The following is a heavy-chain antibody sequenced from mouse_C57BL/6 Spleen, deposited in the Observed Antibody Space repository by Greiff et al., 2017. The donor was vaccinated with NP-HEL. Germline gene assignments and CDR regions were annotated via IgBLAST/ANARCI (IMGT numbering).Heavy chain of an antibody. CDR1: GYTFTEYT. CDR2: FYPGSGSI. Sequence: QVQLKESGAELVKPGASVKLSCKASGYTFTEYTIHWVKQRSGQGLEWIGWFYPGSGSIKYNEKFKDKATLTADKSSSTVYMELSRLTSEDSAVYFCARHEEDYYGSSLYAMDYWGQGTSVTVSS. CDR3: ARHEEDYYGSSLYAMDY. D-gene: IGHD1-1*01. V-gene: IGHV1-62-2*01. J-gene: IGHJ4*01.